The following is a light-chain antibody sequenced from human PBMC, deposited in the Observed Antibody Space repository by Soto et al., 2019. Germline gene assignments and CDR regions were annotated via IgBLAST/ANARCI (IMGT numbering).Light chain of an antibody. CDR2: YKSDSDK. CDR1: SGINVGTYR. CDR3: MIWHSSAVV. V-gene: IGLV5-45*02. Sequence: QLVLTQPSSLSASPGASASLTCTLRSGINVGTYRIYWYQQKPGSPPQYLLRYKSDSDKQQGFGVPSRFSGSKDASANAGILLISGLQSEDEADYYCMIWHSSAVVFGGGTKLTVL. J-gene: IGLJ2*01.